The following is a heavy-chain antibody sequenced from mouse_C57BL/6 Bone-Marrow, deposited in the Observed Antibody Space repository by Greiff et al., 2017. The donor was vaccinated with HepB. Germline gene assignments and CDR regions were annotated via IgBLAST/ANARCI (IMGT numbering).Heavy chain of an antibody. CDR3: ARENYSNGYYAMDY. Sequence: QVQLKQPGAELVKPGASVKMSCKASGYTFTSYWITWVKQRPGQGLEWIGDIYPGSGSTNYNEKFKSKATLTVDTSSSTAYMQLSSLTSEDSAVYYCARENYSNGYYAMDYWGQGTSVTVSS. D-gene: IGHD2-5*01. CDR2: IYPGSGST. J-gene: IGHJ4*01. CDR1: GYTFTSYW. V-gene: IGHV1-55*01.